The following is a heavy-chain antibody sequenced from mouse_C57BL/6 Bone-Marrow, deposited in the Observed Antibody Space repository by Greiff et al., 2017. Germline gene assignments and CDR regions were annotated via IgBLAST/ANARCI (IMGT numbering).Heavy chain of an antibody. Sequence: EVKLMESGPELVKPGASVKMSCKASGYTFTDYNMHWVKQSHGKSLEWIGYINPNNGGTSYNQKFKGKATLTVNKSSSTAYMELRSLTSEDSAVYYCARWLLHFDYWGQGTTLTVSS. D-gene: IGHD2-3*01. CDR1: GYTFTDYN. J-gene: IGHJ2*01. CDR3: ARWLLHFDY. CDR2: INPNNGGT. V-gene: IGHV1-22*01.